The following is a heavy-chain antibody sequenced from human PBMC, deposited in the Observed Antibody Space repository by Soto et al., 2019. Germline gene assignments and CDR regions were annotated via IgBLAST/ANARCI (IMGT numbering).Heavy chain of an antibody. CDR3: ARGGITIFGVVIAPVDYYGMDV. J-gene: IGHJ6*02. CDR2: IYYSGST. CDR1: GGSVSSGSYY. D-gene: IGHD3-3*01. Sequence: SETLSLSCTVSGGSVSSGSYYWSWIRQPPGKGLEWIGYIYYSGSTNYNPSLKSRVTISVDTSKNQFSLKLSSVTAADTAVYYCARGGITIFGVVIAPVDYYGMDVWGQGTTVTVSS. V-gene: IGHV4-61*01.